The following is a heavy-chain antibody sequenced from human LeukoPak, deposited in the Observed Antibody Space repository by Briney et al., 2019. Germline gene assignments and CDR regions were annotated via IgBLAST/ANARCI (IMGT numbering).Heavy chain of an antibody. V-gene: IGHV1-18*01. J-gene: IGHJ3*02. CDR1: GYTFTSYG. Sequence: ASVKVSCKASGYTFTSYGSTWVRQAPGQGLEWMGWISAYSGNTNYAQKVQGRVTMTTDTSTSTAYMELRSLRSDDTAVYYCARDTSAGPDAFDIWGQGTMVTVSS. CDR2: ISAYSGNT. CDR3: ARDTSAGPDAFDI. D-gene: IGHD2/OR15-2a*01.